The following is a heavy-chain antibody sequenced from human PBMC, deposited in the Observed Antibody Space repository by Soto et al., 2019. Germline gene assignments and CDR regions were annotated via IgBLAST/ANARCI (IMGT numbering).Heavy chain of an antibody. V-gene: IGHV4-59*08. CDR2: IYYSGST. D-gene: IGHD4-4*01. CDR3: ARHATVTTPYYFGY. Sequence: PSETLSLTCTVSGGSISSYYWSWIRQPPGKGLEWIGCIYYSGSTNYNPSLKSRVTISVDTSKNQFSLKLSSVTAADTAVYYCARHATVTTPYYFGYWGQGTLVTVSS. J-gene: IGHJ4*02. CDR1: GGSISSYY.